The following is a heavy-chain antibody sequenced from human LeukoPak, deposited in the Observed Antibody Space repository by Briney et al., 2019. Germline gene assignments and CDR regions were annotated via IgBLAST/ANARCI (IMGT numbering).Heavy chain of an antibody. V-gene: IGHV3-30*18. CDR2: ISYDGTNK. Sequence: GGSLRLSCAASGFTFSDHYMDWVRQAPGKGLEWVAVISYDGTNKFYADSVEGRSTISRDNAKNTLYLQIYSLRPEDTAVYYCAKRHRKYYFDSSGYFSLGAFDMWGQGTMVTVSS. CDR3: AKRHRKYYFDSSGYFSLGAFDM. J-gene: IGHJ3*02. CDR1: GFTFSDHY. D-gene: IGHD3-22*01.